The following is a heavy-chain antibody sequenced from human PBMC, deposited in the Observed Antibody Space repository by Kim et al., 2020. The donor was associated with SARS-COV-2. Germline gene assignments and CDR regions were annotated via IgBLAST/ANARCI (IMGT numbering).Heavy chain of an antibody. CDR1: GYTFTSYG. Sequence: ASVKVSCKASGYTFTSYGISWVRQAPGQGLEWMGWISAYNGNTNYAQKLQGRVTMTTDTSTSTAYMELRSLRSDDTAVYYCASSGSGYSYGSADYWGQGTLVTVSS. D-gene: IGHD5-18*01. CDR3: ASSGSGYSYGSADY. J-gene: IGHJ4*02. CDR2: ISAYNGNT. V-gene: IGHV1-18*01.